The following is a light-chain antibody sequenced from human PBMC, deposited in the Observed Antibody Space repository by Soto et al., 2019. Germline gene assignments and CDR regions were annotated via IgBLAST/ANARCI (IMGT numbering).Light chain of an antibody. CDR2: TVS. J-gene: IGLJ1*01. Sequence: SELTQPASVSGSPGQSITISCTGTSSDVGANIFVSWYQQHPGKVPKLMIYTVSSRPSGVSQRFSGSKSGNTASLTISGLQAEDEADYYCSSFTTDSTYVFGTGTKVTVL. CDR1: SSDVGANIF. V-gene: IGLV2-14*01. CDR3: SSFTTDSTYV.